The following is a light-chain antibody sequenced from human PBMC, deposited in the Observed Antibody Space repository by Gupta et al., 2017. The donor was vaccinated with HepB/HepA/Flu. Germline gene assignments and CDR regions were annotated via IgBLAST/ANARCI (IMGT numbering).Light chain of an antibody. CDR2: EVT. V-gene: IGLV2-23*02. CDR1: TNNIGTYNL. CDR3: CSYSGGNSYVI. Sequence: SALTQPASVSGSPGLSITLSCTGTTNNIGTYNLVSWYQQHPGKAPKLILYEVTKRPSGVSSRFSGSKSGNTASLTISGLQAEDEADYYCCSYSGGNSYVILGGGTKLTAL. J-gene: IGLJ2*01.